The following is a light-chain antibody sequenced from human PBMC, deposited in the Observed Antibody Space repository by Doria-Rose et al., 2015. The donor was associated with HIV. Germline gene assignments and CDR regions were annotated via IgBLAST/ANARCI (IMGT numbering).Light chain of an antibody. V-gene: IGKV4-1*01. Sequence: DIRMTQSPESLGMSLGERATLNCKSNQSLLYTSKNYLAWYQQKPGQRPILLIYWASTRQSGAPARFSGSVSGTDFTLTISSLEAEDVAVYYCQQYYDTPSFGPGTTVDIK. CDR2: WAS. J-gene: IGKJ3*01. CDR3: QQYYDTPS. CDR1: QSLLYTSKNY.